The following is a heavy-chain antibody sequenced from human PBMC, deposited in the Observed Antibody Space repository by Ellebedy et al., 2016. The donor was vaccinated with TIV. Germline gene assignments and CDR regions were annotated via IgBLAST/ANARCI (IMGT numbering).Heavy chain of an antibody. CDR3: ARDLMTTALFDP. J-gene: IGHJ5*02. D-gene: IGHD4-11*01. CDR1: GFSSSDYY. V-gene: IGHV3-11*01. CDR2: ISGSGSTI. Sequence: GESLKISCAASGFSSSDYYMSWSRQAPGKGLEWGSYISGSGSTIYYADSVKGRFTISRDNAKNSLYLHMNSLRAEDTAVYYCARDLMTTALFDPWGQGTLVTVSS.